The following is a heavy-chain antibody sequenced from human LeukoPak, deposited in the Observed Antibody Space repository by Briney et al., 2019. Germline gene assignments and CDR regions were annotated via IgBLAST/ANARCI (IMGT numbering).Heavy chain of an antibody. J-gene: IGHJ4*02. V-gene: IGHV4-34*01. CDR3: ARLADGDDSGTYPDFFDY. CDR1: GGSFSGYY. D-gene: IGHD3-10*01. Sequence: SETLSLTCAVYGGSFSGYYWSWIRQPPGKGLEWIGEINHSGSTNYNPSLKSRVTISVDTSKNQFSLKLSSVTAADTAVYYCARLADGDDSGTYPDFFDYWGQGTLVTVSS. CDR2: INHSGST.